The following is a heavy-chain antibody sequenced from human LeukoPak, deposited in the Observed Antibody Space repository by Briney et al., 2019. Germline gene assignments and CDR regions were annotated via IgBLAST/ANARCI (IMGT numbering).Heavy chain of an antibody. V-gene: IGHV1-69*05. CDR3: ARDVHGDYGSGWFDP. Sequence: SVKVSCKTSGGTFNNSAISWVRQAPGQGLEWLGGIIPLFGTAVYAQKFQGRVTITKDESTRKVYLELTSLTSDDTAVYYCARDVHGDYGSGWFDPWGQGTLVSVSS. J-gene: IGHJ5*02. CDR2: IIPLFGTA. D-gene: IGHD4-17*01. CDR1: GGTFNNSA.